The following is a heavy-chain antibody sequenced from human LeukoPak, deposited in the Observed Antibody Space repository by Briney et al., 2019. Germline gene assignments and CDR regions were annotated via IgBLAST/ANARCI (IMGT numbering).Heavy chain of an antibody. V-gene: IGHV3-21*01. CDR3: ARGGVYGFGEI. CDR2: ISSSSSYI. CDR1: GFTFSSNA. Sequence: GGSLSFSCAASGFTFSSNAMSWVRQAPGKGLEWVSSISSSSSYIYYADSGKGRLTISRYNAKNSLYLQMNSLRAEDTAVYYCARGGVYGFGEIWGQGTLVTVSS. D-gene: IGHD3-10*01. J-gene: IGHJ4*02.